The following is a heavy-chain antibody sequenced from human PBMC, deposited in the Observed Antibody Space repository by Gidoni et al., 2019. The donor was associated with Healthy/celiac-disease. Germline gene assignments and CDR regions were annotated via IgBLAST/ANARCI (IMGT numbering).Heavy chain of an antibody. CDR2: ISGSGGST. Sequence: EVQLLESGGGLVQPGGSLSLSCAASGFTFSSYALSWFRQAPGKGLEWVSAISGSGGSTYYADSVKGRFTISRDNSKNTLYLQMNSLRAEDTAVYYCARTKYYDFWSGTPDYFDYWGQGTLVTVSS. CDR1: GFTFSSYA. D-gene: IGHD3-3*01. CDR3: ARTKYYDFWSGTPDYFDY. V-gene: IGHV3-23*01. J-gene: IGHJ4*02.